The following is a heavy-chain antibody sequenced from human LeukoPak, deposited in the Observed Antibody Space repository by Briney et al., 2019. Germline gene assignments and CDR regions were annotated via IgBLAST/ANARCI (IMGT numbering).Heavy chain of an antibody. Sequence: SEALSLTCAVYGGSFSGYYWSWISQPPGKGLEWIGEINHSGSTNYNPSLKSRVTISVDTSKNQFSLKLSSVTAADTAVYYCARGGVAAAFDPWGQGTLVTVSS. CDR1: GGSFSGYY. CDR2: INHSGST. V-gene: IGHV4-34*01. CDR3: ARGGVAAAFDP. J-gene: IGHJ5*02. D-gene: IGHD6-13*01.